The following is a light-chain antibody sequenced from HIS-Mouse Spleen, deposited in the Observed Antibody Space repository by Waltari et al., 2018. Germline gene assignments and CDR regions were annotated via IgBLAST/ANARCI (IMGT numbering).Light chain of an antibody. J-gene: IGLJ1*01. CDR1: SSAVGGYNY. V-gene: IGLV2-8*01. Sequence: QSALTQPPSASGSPGQSVTISCTGTSSAVGGYNYVSWYPQHPGKAPKLMIYEVSKRPSGVPDRFSGSKAGNTASLTVSGLQAEDEADYYCSSYAGSNNYVFGTGTKVTVL. CDR2: EVS. CDR3: SSYAGSNNYV.